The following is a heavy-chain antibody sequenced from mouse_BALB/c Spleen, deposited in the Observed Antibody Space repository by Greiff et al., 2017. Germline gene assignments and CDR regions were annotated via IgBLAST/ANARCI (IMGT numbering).Heavy chain of an antibody. V-gene: IGHV1S137*01. J-gene: IGHJ2*01. Sequence: LVESGAELVRPGVSVKISCKGSGYTFPDYAMHWVKQSHAKSLEWIGVISTYYGDASYNQKFKGKATMTVDKSSSTAYMELARLTSEDSAIYYCARDYGRGYFDYWGQGTTLTVSS. CDR1: GYTFPDYA. D-gene: IGHD1-1*01. CDR2: ISTYYGDA. CDR3: ARDYGRGYFDY.